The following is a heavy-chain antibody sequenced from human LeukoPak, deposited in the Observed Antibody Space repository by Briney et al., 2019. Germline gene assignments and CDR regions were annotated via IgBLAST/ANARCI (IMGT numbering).Heavy chain of an antibody. CDR2: TYHRSKWYN. J-gene: IGHJ1*01. CDR3: AGGRDTAMSY. V-gene: IGHV6-1*01. D-gene: IGHD5-18*01. CDR1: GDSVSSNSAA. Sequence: SQTLSLTCAISGDSVSSNSAAWNWIRQSPSRGLECLGRTYHRSKWYNNYAVSVKSRITITPDTSKNQYSLQLKSVTPEDTAVYYCAGGRDTAMSYWDQGTLVTVSS.